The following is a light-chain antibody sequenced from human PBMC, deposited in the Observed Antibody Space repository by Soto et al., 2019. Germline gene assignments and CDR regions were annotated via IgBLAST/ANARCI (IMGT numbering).Light chain of an antibody. J-gene: IGKJ5*01. CDR1: QSISSY. Sequence: EVVLTQSPATLSLSPGERATLSCRASQSISSYLAWYQQKPGQAPRLLIYDAVNRATDIPARFSGTGSGTGFTLTISSLQPEDFAVYYCQHRSNLPITFGQGTRLEIK. CDR3: QHRSNLPIT. V-gene: IGKV3-11*01. CDR2: DAV.